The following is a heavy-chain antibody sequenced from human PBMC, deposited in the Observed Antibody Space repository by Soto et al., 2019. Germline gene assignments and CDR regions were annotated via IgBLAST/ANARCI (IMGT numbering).Heavy chain of an antibody. V-gene: IGHV3-74*01. CDR1: GFTFSSYW. D-gene: IGHD6-6*01. CDR2: INSDGSST. Sequence: PGGSLRLSCAASGFTFSSYWMHWVRQAPGKGLVWVSRINSDGSSTSYADSVKGRFTISRDNAKNTLYLQMNSLRAEDTAVYYCARVASSSLWGYYGMDVWGQGTTVTVSS. CDR3: ARVASSSLWGYYGMDV. J-gene: IGHJ6*02.